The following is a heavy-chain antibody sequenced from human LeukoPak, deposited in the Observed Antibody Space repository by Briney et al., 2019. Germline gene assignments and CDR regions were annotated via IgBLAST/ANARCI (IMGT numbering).Heavy chain of an antibody. V-gene: IGHV1-24*01. J-gene: IGHJ5*02. CDR1: GYTLTELF. Sequence: ASVTVSRKVSGYTLTELFIHWVRQAPGKGLGWMGGFDPEDGETIYAQKFQGRVTMTEDTSKDTAYMELSSLRSEDTAVYYCATEGNGYGSGVIDPWGQGTLVTVSS. CDR2: FDPEDGET. D-gene: IGHD3-10*01. CDR3: ATEGNGYGSGVIDP.